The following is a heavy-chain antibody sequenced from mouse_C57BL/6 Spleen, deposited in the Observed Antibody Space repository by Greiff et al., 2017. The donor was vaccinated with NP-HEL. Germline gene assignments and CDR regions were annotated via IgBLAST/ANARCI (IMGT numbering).Heavy chain of an antibody. J-gene: IGHJ2*01. Sequence: VQLQQSGPELVKPGASVKISCKASGYAFSSSWMNWVKQRPGKGLEWIGRIYPGDGDTNYNGKVKGKATLTADKSSSTAYMQLSSLTSEDSAVYFCARLAGFYYFDYWGQGTTLTVSS. CDR1: GYAFSSSW. CDR3: ARLAGFYYFDY. V-gene: IGHV1-82*01. CDR2: IYPGDGDT. D-gene: IGHD3-3*01.